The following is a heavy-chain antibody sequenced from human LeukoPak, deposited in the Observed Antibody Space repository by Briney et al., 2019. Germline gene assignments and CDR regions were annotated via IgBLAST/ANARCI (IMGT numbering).Heavy chain of an antibody. J-gene: IGHJ5*02. Sequence: SETLSLTCAVYGGSFSGYYWSWIRQPPGKGLEWIGEINHSGSTNYNPSLKSRVTISVDTSKNQFSLKLSSVTAADTAVYYCARGWRYYGSGSYCWFDPWGQRTLVTVSS. CDR1: GGSFSGYY. CDR2: INHSGST. V-gene: IGHV4-34*01. CDR3: ARGWRYYGSGSYCWFDP. D-gene: IGHD3-10*01.